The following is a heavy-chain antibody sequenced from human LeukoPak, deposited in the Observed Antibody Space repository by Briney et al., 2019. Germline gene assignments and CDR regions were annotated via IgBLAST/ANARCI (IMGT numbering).Heavy chain of an antibody. CDR3: ARDRNYYDSSGYHRVDY. CDR1: GFTFSDYY. CDR2: ISSSGSTK. J-gene: IGHJ4*02. V-gene: IGHV3-11*04. Sequence: GGSLRLSCAASGFTFSDYYMSWIRQAPGKGLEWVSYISSSGSTKYYADSVKGRFTISRDNAKNSLYLQMNSLRAEDTAVYYCARDRNYYDSSGYHRVDYWGQGTLVTVSS. D-gene: IGHD3-22*01.